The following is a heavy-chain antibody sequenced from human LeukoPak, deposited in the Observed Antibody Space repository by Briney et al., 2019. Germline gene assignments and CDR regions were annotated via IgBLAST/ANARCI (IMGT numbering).Heavy chain of an antibody. CDR2: INSDGSST. Sequence: TGGSLGLSCAASGFTFSSYWMHWVRQAPGKGLVWVSRINSDGSSTSYADSVKGRFTISRDNAKNTLYLQMNSLRAEDTAVYYCAREDSGRYFDWLLSASPQDKIDYWGQGTLVTVSS. J-gene: IGHJ4*02. V-gene: IGHV3-74*01. CDR3: AREDSGRYFDWLLSASPQDKIDY. D-gene: IGHD3-9*01. CDR1: GFTFSSYW.